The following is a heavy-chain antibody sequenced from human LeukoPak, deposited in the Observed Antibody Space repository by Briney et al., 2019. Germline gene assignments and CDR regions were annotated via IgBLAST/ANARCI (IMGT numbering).Heavy chain of an antibody. Sequence: GGSLRLSCAASGFTFDDYAMHWVRQAPGKGLEWVSGISWNSGSIGYADSVKGRFTISRDNAKNSLYLQMNSLRAEDTAVYYCAKDSGIYGSGRRFDYWGQGTLVTVSS. J-gene: IGHJ4*02. CDR2: ISWNSGSI. CDR1: GFTFDDYA. CDR3: AKDSGIYGSGRRFDY. D-gene: IGHD3-10*01. V-gene: IGHV3-9*01.